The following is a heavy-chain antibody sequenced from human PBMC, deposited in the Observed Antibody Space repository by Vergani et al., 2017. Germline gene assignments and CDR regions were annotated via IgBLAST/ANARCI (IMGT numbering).Heavy chain of an antibody. V-gene: IGHV3-23*04. J-gene: IGHJ3*01. D-gene: IGHD5-12*01. CDR1: GFSFSSYA. CDR3: TKGSVYYHDSAGHGYDPYTGFDL. CDR2: ISSSGGGT. Sequence: EVQLVTSGGGLVQPGGSLRLSCAASGFSFSSYAMTWVRQAPGKGLEWVSGISSSGGGTSYVDSVKGRFTISRDNSKNTLFLQMNSLRAEDTAVYFCTKGSVYYHDSAGHGYDPYTGFDLWGQGTLVTVSS.